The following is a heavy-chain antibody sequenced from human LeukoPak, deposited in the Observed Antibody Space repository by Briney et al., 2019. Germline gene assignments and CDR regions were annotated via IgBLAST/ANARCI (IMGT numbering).Heavy chain of an antibody. V-gene: IGHV1-69*05. CDR2: IIPIFGTA. Sequence: GASVKVSXKASGGTFSSYAISWVRQAPGQGLEWMGGIIPIFGTANYAQKFQGRVTITTDESTSTAYMELSSLRSEDTAVYYCARASYYDILTGYYKISYYFDYWGQGTLVTVSS. D-gene: IGHD3-9*01. J-gene: IGHJ4*02. CDR1: GGTFSSYA. CDR3: ARASYYDILTGYYKISYYFDY.